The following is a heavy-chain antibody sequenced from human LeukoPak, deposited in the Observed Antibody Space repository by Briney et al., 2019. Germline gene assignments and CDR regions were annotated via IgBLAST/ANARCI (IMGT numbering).Heavy chain of an antibody. CDR2: INHSGST. D-gene: IGHD3-10*01. J-gene: IGHJ4*02. CDR3: ARGENTKYYYGSGSYYGQKIVFDY. CDR1: GVSFSGYY. Sequence: SETLSLTCAVYGVSFSGYYWSWIRQPPGKGLEWIGEINHSGSTNYNPSLKSRVTISVDTSKNQFSLKLSSVTAADTAVYYCARGENTKYYYGSGSYYGQKIVFDYWGQGTLVTVSS. V-gene: IGHV4-34*01.